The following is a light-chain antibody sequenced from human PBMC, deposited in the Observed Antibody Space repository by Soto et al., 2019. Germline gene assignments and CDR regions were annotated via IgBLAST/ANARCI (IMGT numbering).Light chain of an antibody. CDR3: SAWDESLVVV. CDR2: SNN. J-gene: IGLJ2*01. Sequence: QSVPSQPPSASWTLGQMVSITCSGSNSNIGSNSVNWFQHLPGAVPKLLIFSNNQRPSGVPDRFSGSKSGTSASLAISGLQTEEESDYYCSAWDESLVVVFGGGTKVTVL. CDR1: NSNIGSNS. V-gene: IGLV1-44*01.